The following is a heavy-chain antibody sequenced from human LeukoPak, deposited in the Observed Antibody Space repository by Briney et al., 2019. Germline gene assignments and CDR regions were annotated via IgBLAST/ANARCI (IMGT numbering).Heavy chain of an antibody. D-gene: IGHD2/OR15-2a*01. Sequence: GGSLRLSCAASGFTFSSYSMNWVRQAPGKGLEWVSSISSSSSYIYYADSVKGRFTISRDNAKNSLYLQMNSLRAEDTAVYYCARKSLGNPKEFDHLGQGTLVTGSS. CDR1: GFTFSSYS. J-gene: IGHJ4*02. CDR2: ISSSSSYI. CDR3: ARKSLGNPKEFDH. V-gene: IGHV3-21*01.